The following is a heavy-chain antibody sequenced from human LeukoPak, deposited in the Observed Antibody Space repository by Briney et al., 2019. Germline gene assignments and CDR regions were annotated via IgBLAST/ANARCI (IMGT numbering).Heavy chain of an antibody. CDR3: AKDSVGSGHQPPFDY. CDR1: GFTFSSYG. Sequence: PGGSLRLSCAASGFTFSSYGMHWVRQAPGKGLEWVAVISYDGSNKYYADSVKGRFTISRDNSKNTLYLQMNSLRAEDTAVYYCAKDSVGSGHQPPFDYWGQGTLVTVSS. J-gene: IGHJ4*02. V-gene: IGHV3-30*18. D-gene: IGHD6-19*01. CDR2: ISYDGSNK.